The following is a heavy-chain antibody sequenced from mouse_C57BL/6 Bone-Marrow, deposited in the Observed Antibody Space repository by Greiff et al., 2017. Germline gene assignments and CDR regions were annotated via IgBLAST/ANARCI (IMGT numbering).Heavy chain of an antibody. D-gene: IGHD1-1*01. V-gene: IGHV1-64*01. CDR1: GYTFTSYW. J-gene: IGHJ2*01. CDR2: IHPNSGST. CDR3: ASPHYYSCDY. Sequence: QVQLKQPGAELVKPGASVKLSCKASGYTFTSYWMHWVKQRPGQGLEWIGMIHPNSGSTNYNEKFKSKATLTVDKSSSTAYIQLSSLTSEDSAVYYCASPHYYSCDYWGQGTTLTGSS.